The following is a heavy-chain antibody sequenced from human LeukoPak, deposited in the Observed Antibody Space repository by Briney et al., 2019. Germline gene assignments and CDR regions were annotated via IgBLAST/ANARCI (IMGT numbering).Heavy chain of an antibody. CDR1: GYTFTSYG. V-gene: IGHV1-18*01. CDR3: ARVGPYDFWSGYLPPHYFDY. J-gene: IGHJ4*02. D-gene: IGHD3-3*01. Sequence: ASVKVSCKASGYTFTSYGISWVRQAPGQGLEWMGWISAYNGNTNYAQKLQDRVTMTTDTSTSTAYMELRSLRSDDTAVYYCARVGPYDFWSGYLPPHYFDYWGQGTLVTVSS. CDR2: ISAYNGNT.